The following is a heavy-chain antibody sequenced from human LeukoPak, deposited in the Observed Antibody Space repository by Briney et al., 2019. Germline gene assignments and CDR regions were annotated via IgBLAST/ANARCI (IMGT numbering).Heavy chain of an antibody. J-gene: IGHJ4*02. CDR2: IFYSGST. CDR3: ARLSIVRATIFDY. V-gene: IGHV4-59*05. D-gene: IGHD1-26*01. CDR1: GGSISSYY. Sequence: SETLSLTCTVSGGSISSYYWSWIRQPPGKGLEWIGSIFYSGSTYYNTSLKSRATISVDPSKNHFSLKLISVTAADTAVYYCARLSIVRATIFDYWGRGTLVTVSS.